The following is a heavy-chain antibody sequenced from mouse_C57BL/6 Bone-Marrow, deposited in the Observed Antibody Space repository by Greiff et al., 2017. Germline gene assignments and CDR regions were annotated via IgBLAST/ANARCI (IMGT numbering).Heavy chain of an antibody. V-gene: IGHV5-9*01. D-gene: IGHD2-3*01. CDR1: GFTFSSYT. CDR2: ISGGGGNT. Sequence: EVMLVESGGGLVKPGGSLKLSCAASGFTFSSYTMSWVRQTPEKRLEWVATISGGGGNTYYPDSVKGRFTISRDNAKNTLYLQMSSLRSEDTALYYCAREYDGYYDAMDYWGQGTSVTVSS. J-gene: IGHJ4*01. CDR3: AREYDGYYDAMDY.